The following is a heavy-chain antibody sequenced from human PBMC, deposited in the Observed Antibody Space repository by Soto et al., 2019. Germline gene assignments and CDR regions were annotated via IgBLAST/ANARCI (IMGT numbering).Heavy chain of an antibody. V-gene: IGHV1-2*02. J-gene: IGHJ4*02. CDR1: GYTFTAYY. D-gene: IGHD2-15*01. CDR2: INPSSDAT. CDR3: VRGLRWRDLDY. Sequence: ASMKVSCKASGYTFTAYYIHWVRQAPGQGLEWMGCINPSSDATDYSQKFRGRVTMARDTSIGTASMELSRLRSDDNAVYYCVRGLRWRDLDYWGQGTPVTVSS.